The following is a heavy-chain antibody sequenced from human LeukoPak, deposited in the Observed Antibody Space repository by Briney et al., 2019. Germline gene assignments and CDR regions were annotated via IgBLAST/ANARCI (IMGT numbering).Heavy chain of an antibody. Sequence: SETLSLTCTVSGGSISSGGYYWSWIRQHPGKGLEWIGYVYYSGSTYYNPSLKSRVTISVDTSKNQFSLKLSSVTAADTAVYYCARHLVYSSSSPPGYWGQGALVTVSS. V-gene: IGHV4-31*03. CDR2: VYYSGST. J-gene: IGHJ4*02. CDR1: GGSISSGGYY. CDR3: ARHLVYSSSSPPGY. D-gene: IGHD6-6*01.